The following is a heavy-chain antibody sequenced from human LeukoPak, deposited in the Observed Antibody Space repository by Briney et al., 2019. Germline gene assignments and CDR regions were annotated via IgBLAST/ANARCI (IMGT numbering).Heavy chain of an antibody. CDR2: IYPGDSNT. CDR3: ASREIIAATGIDAFDI. Sequence: GESLKISCKGSGYSFTSYWIGWVRQMPGKGLEWMGIIYPGDSNTRYSPSFQGQVTISADKSISTAYLQWSSLKASDTAMYNCASREIIAATGIDAFDIWGQGTMVTVSS. V-gene: IGHV5-51*01. J-gene: IGHJ3*02. CDR1: GYSFTSYW. D-gene: IGHD6-13*01.